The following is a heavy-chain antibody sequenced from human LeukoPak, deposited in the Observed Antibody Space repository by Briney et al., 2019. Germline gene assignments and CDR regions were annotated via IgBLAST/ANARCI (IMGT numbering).Heavy chain of an antibody. V-gene: IGHV1-2*02. J-gene: IGHJ6*03. D-gene: IGHD3-10*01. CDR3: ARVGKNYYGSGSYYNSHYYYYYMDV. CDR1: GYTFTGYY. CDR2: INPNSGGT. Sequence: ASVKVSCKASGYTFTGYYMHWVRQAPGQGLEWMGWINPNSGGTNYAQKLQGRVTMTTDTSTSTAYMELRSLRSDDTAVYYCARVGKNYYGSGSYYNSHYYYYYMDVWGKGTTVTISS.